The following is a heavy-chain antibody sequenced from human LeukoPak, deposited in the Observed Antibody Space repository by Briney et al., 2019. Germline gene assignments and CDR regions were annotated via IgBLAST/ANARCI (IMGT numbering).Heavy chain of an antibody. J-gene: IGHJ4*02. D-gene: IGHD2-21*01. CDR3: ARDGRYCGGDCYDDY. V-gene: IGHV3-11*04. Sequence: PGGSLRLSCAASGFTLNDYYMSWIRQAPGKGLEGVSYISSSGSTIYYADSVKGRFTISRDNAKNSLYLQMNSLRAEDTAVYYCARDGRYCGGDCYDDYWGQGTLVTVSS. CDR1: GFTLNDYY. CDR2: ISSSGSTI.